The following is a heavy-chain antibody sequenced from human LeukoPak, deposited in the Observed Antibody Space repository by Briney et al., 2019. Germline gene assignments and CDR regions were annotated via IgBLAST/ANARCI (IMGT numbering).Heavy chain of an antibody. J-gene: IGHJ3*02. Sequence: ASVKVSCKASGYTFTSYGISWVRQAPGQGLEWMGWISAYNGNTNYAQKLQGRVTMTTDTSTSTAYMELRSLRSDDTAVYYCARDASAGYIHDYGDYLDPFDIWGQGTMVTVSS. CDR3: ARDASAGYIHDYGDYLDPFDI. CDR2: ISAYNGNT. CDR1: GYTFTSYG. V-gene: IGHV1-18*01. D-gene: IGHD4-17*01.